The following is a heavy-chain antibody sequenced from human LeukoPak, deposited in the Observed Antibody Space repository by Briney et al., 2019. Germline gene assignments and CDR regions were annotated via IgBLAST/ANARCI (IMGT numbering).Heavy chain of an antibody. Sequence: GGSLRLSCAASGFTFSSYSMNWVRQAPGKGLEWVSYISSSSTIYYADSVKGRFTISRDNAKNSLYLQMNSLRAEDTAVYYCAGENRYCSSTSCYKKVDYWGQGTLVTVSS. D-gene: IGHD2-2*02. CDR2: ISSSSTI. J-gene: IGHJ4*02. CDR1: GFTFSSYS. CDR3: AGENRYCSSTSCYKKVDY. V-gene: IGHV3-48*01.